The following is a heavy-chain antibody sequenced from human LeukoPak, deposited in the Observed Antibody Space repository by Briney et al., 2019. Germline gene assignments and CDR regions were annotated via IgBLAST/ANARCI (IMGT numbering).Heavy chain of an antibody. CDR3: ARDPYYDFWSGAKLRYMDV. J-gene: IGHJ6*03. Sequence: GGSLRLSCAASGFTFSSYWMSWVRQAPGKGLEWVANIKQDGSEKYYVDSVKGRFTISRDNAKNSLYLQMNSLRAEDTAVYYCARDPYYDFWSGAKLRYMDVWGKGTTVTVSS. D-gene: IGHD3-3*01. V-gene: IGHV3-7*01. CDR2: IKQDGSEK. CDR1: GFTFSSYW.